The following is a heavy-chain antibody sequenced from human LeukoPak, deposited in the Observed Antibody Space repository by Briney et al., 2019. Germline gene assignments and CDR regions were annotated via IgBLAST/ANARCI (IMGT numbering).Heavy chain of an antibody. Sequence: SVKVSCKASGVTFSSYAISWVRQAPGQGLEWMGRIIPILGIANYAQKFQGRVTITADKSTSTAYMELSSLRSEDTAVYYCARSVVQGAFDIWGQGTMVTVSS. CDR3: ARSVVQGAFDI. D-gene: IGHD4-23*01. V-gene: IGHV1-69*04. CDR1: GVTFSSYA. J-gene: IGHJ3*02. CDR2: IIPILGIA.